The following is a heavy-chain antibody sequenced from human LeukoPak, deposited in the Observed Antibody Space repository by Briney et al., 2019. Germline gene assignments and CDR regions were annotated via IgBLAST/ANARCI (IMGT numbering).Heavy chain of an antibody. Sequence: SQTLSLTCTVSGGSISSGSYYWSWIRQPAGKGLEWIGRIYTSGSTNYNPSLKSRVTISVDTSKNQFSLKLSSVTAADTAVYYCARAPGDIVGATWYFDYWGQGILVTVSS. CDR2: IYTSGST. V-gene: IGHV4-61*02. CDR3: ARAPGDIVGATWYFDY. D-gene: IGHD1-26*01. J-gene: IGHJ4*02. CDR1: GGSISSGSYY.